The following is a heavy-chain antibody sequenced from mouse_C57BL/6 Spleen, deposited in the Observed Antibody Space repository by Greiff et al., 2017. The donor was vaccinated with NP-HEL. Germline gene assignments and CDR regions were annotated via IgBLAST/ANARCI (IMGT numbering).Heavy chain of an antibody. CDR2: INPSSGST. V-gene: IGHV1-4*01. J-gene: IGHJ2*01. Sequence: LVESGAELARPGASVKMSCTASGYTFTSYTMHWVKQRPGQGLEWIGYINPSSGSTKYKQKLKDKATLTADKSSRTAYMQLSSLTSEDSAVYYCARLDYWGQGTTLTVSS. CDR3: ARLDY. CDR1: GYTFTSYT.